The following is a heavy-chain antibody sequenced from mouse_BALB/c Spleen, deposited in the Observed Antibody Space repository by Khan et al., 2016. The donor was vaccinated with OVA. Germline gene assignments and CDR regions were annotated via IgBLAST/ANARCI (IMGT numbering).Heavy chain of an antibody. Sequence: QIQLVQSGPELKKPGETVRISCKASGYTFTTAGMQWVQKMPGKGLKWIGWINTHSGVPKYAEDFKGRFAFSLETSASTAYLQITNLKNEDTANYFCARGGAAYYRNDGGAMEYWGQGTSVTVSS. D-gene: IGHD2-14*01. CDR3: ARGGAAYYRNDGGAMEY. J-gene: IGHJ4*01. CDR1: GYTFTTAG. V-gene: IGHV9-4*02. CDR2: INTHSGVP.